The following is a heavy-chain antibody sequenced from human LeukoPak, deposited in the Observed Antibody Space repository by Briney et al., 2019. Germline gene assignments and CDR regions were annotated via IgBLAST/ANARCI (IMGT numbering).Heavy chain of an antibody. CDR3: ATNGQGRYFDWSDY. V-gene: IGHV3-23*01. J-gene: IGHJ4*02. CDR1: GFTFSSYA. CDR2: ISGSGGST. D-gene: IGHD3-9*01. Sequence: AGGSLRLSCAASGFTFSSYAMSWVRQAPGKGLEWVSAISGSGGSTYYADSVKGRFTISRDNSKNTLYLQMNSLRAEDTAVYYCATNGQGRYFDWSDYWGQGTLVTVSS.